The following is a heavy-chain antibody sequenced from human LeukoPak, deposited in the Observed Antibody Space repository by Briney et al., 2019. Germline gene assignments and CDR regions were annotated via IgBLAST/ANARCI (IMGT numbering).Heavy chain of an antibody. J-gene: IGHJ4*02. CDR2: IIPILGIA. Sequence: SVKVSCKASGGTFSSYAISWVRQAPGQGLEWMGRIIPILGIANYAQKFQGRVTITADKSTSTAYMELSSLRSEDTAVYYCARDPGIAVAGTKIDYWGQGTLVTVSS. V-gene: IGHV1-69*04. CDR1: GGTFSSYA. D-gene: IGHD6-19*01. CDR3: ARDPGIAVAGTKIDY.